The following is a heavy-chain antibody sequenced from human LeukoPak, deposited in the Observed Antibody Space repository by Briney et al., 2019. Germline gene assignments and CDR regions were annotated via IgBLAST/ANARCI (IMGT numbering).Heavy chain of an antibody. J-gene: IGHJ4*02. Sequence: GGSLRLSCAASGFTFSSYGMHWVRQAPGKGLEWVANIKQDGSEKNYVDSVKGRFTISRDNAKNSLYLQMNNLRVEDTAMYCCAGGTGFIIKDWGQGTLVTVSS. CDR2: IKQDGSEK. V-gene: IGHV3-7*03. CDR1: GFTFSSYG. D-gene: IGHD3-9*01. CDR3: AGGTGFIIKD.